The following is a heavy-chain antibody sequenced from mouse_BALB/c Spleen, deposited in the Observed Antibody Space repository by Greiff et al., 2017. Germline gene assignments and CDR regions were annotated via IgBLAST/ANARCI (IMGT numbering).Heavy chain of an antibody. V-gene: IGHV1-4*01. Sequence: VQLQQSGAELARPGASVKMSCKASGYTFTSYTMHWVKQRPGQGLEWIGYINPSSGYTNYNQKFKDKATLTADKSSSTAYMQLSSLTSEDSAVYYCAKDSSGYDYYAMDYWGQGTSVTVSS. D-gene: IGHD3-2*01. CDR2: INPSSGYT. CDR1: GYTFTSYT. J-gene: IGHJ4*01. CDR3: AKDSSGYDYYAMDY.